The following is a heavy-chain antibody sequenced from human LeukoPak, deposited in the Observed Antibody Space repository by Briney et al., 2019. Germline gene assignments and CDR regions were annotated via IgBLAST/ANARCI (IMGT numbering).Heavy chain of an antibody. J-gene: IGHJ4*02. CDR3: AATPFTMVRGVIGDY. V-gene: IGHV1-58*01. D-gene: IGHD3-10*01. CDR2: IVVGSGNT. Sequence: SVKVSCKASGFTFTSSAVQWVRQARGQRLEWIGWIVVGSGNTNYAQKFQERVTITRDMSTSTAYMELSSLRSEDTAVYNCAATPFTMVRGVIGDYWGQGTLVTVSS. CDR1: GFTFTSSA.